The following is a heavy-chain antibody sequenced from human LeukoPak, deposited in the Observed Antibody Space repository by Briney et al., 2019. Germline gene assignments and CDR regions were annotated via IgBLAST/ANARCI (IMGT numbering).Heavy chain of an antibody. CDR1: GGSFSGYY. CDR3: AKGYCRGNSCYDDRGAFDY. D-gene: IGHD2-2*01. J-gene: IGHJ4*02. Sequence: SETLSLTCAVYGGSFSGYYWSWIRQPPGKGLQWIGSIYHSGSTYYNPSPKSRVTISVDTSKNQFSLKLSSVTAADTAVYYCAKGYCRGNSCYDDRGAFDYWGQGTLVTVSS. V-gene: IGHV4-34*01. CDR2: IYHSGST.